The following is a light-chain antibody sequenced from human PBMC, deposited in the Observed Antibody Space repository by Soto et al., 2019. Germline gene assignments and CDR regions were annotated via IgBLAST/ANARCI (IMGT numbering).Light chain of an antibody. V-gene: IGLV1-44*01. CDR1: SSNIGGNT. CDR2: GND. J-gene: IGLJ1*01. CDR3: AAWDDSLNAFV. Sequence: QSVLTQPLSASGTPGQRVTISCSGSSSNIGGNTVNWYQQLPGTAPKLLIYGNDQRPSGVPDRFSGSKSGTSASLAISGLQSEDEADYYCAAWDDSLNAFVFGTGTKVTVL.